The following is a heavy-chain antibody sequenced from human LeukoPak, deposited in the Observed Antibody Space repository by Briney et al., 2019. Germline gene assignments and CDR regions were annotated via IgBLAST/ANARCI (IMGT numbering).Heavy chain of an antibody. D-gene: IGHD6-6*01. J-gene: IGHJ4*02. CDR1: GFTFSSYA. V-gene: IGHV3-23*01. CDR3: ARDKGTSYLSSFDY. CDR2: ISGSGGST. Sequence: GGSLRLSCAASGFTFSSYAMSWVRQAPGKGLEWVSSISGSGGSTYYADSVKGRFSISRDNSKNTLYLQMRAADTAVYYCARDKGTSYLSSFDYWGQGTLVTVSS.